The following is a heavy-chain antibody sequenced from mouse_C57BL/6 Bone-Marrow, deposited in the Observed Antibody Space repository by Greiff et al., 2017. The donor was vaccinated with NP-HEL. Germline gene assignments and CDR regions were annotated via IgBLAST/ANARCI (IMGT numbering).Heavy chain of an antibody. CDR3: ARATCYDDEGAMDF. V-gene: IGHV1-26*01. D-gene: IGHD2-4*01. CDR2: INPNNGGN. Sequence: EVQLQQSGPELVKPGASVKISCKASGYTFTDYYMNWVKQSPGKSLEWIGDINPNNGGNSYKQKFKGKATLTVDKSSSTAYMELRSLTSEDAAVYYCARATCYDDEGAMDFWGQGTSVTVSS. CDR1: GYTFTDYY. J-gene: IGHJ4*01.